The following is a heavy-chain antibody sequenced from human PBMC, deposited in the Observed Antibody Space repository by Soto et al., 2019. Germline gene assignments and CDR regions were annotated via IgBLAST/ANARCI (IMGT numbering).Heavy chain of an antibody. CDR3: ARVANSGSYFANFDY. Sequence: SVKVCCKASGGTFSSYAISWVRQAPGQGLEWMGGIIPIFGTANYAQKFQGRVTTTADESTSTAYMELSSLRSEDTAVYYCARVANSGSYFANFDYWGQGTLVTVSS. CDR1: GGTFSSYA. D-gene: IGHD1-26*01. J-gene: IGHJ4*02. V-gene: IGHV1-69*13. CDR2: IIPIFGTA.